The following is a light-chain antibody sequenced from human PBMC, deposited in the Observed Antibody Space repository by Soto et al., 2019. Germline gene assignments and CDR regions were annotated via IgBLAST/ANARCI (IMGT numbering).Light chain of an antibody. J-gene: IGLJ1*01. CDR2: GNN. V-gene: IGLV1-40*01. CDR1: SSNIGAGYD. CDR3: QSYDSSLRGSNV. Sequence: QSVLTQPPSVSGAPGQRVTISWTGTSSNIGAGYDVYWYQQLPGTAPKLLISGNNNRPSGVPDRFSGSRSGTAASLAITGLQAEDEADYYCQSYDSSLRGSNVFGTGTKVTAL.